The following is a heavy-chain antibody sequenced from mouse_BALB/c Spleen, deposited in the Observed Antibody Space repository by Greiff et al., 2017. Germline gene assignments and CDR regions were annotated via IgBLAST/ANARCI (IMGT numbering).Heavy chain of an antibody. CDR2: INPSSGYT. V-gene: IGHV1-4*01. D-gene: IGHD2-14*01. CDR1: GYTFTSYT. J-gene: IGHJ2*01. CDR3: ARWGYESSFFDY. Sequence: VQLQQSGAELARPGASAKMSCKASGYTFTSYTMHWVKQRPGQGLEWIGYINPSSGYTNYNQKFKDKATLTADKSSSTAYMQLSSLTSEDSAVYYCARWGYESSFFDYWGQGTTLTVSS.